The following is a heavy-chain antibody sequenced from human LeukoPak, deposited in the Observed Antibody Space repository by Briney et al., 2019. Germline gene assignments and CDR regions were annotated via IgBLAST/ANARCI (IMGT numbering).Heavy chain of an antibody. CDR3: ARDLYSSRTNDAFVI. CDR2: IKQDGSEK. Sequence: GGSLRLSCAASGFTFSSYWMTWVRQAPGKGLEWEANIKQDGSEKYYVDSVKGRFTISRDNAKNSLYLQMNSLRAEDTAVYYCARDLYSSRTNDAFVIWGQGTMVTVSS. CDR1: GFTFSSYW. J-gene: IGHJ3*02. D-gene: IGHD6-13*01. V-gene: IGHV3-7*01.